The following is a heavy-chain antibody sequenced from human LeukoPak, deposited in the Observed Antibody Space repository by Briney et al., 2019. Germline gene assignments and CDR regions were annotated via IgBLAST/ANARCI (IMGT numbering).Heavy chain of an antibody. D-gene: IGHD1-26*01. V-gene: IGHV1-18*01. Sequence: ASVKVSCKASGYTFTSYGISWVRQAPGQGLEWMGWISAYNGNTNYAQKLQGRVTMTTDTSTSTAYMELRSLRSDDAAVYYCARELRTRGVGANLGYWGQGTLVTVSS. CDR3: ARELRTRGVGANLGY. CDR1: GYTFTSYG. CDR2: ISAYNGNT. J-gene: IGHJ4*02.